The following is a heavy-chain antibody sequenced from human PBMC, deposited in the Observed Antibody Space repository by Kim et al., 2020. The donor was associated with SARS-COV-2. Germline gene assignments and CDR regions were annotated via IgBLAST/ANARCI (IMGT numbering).Heavy chain of an antibody. CDR1: GGSISSSSYY. V-gene: IGHV4-39*01. D-gene: IGHD3-22*01. CDR2: IYYSGST. J-gene: IGHJ4*02. Sequence: SETLSLTCTVSGGSISSSSYYWGWLRQPPGQGLEWIGSIYYSGSTYYNPSLKSRVTISVDTSKNQFSLKLSSVTAADTAVYYCARQKRTYYYDSSGYFDYWGQGTLVTVSS. CDR3: ARQKRTYYYDSSGYFDY.